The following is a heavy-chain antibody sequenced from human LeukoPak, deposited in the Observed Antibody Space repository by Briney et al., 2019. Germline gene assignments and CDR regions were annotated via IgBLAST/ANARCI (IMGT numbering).Heavy chain of an antibody. D-gene: IGHD5-12*01. J-gene: IGHJ4*02. CDR3: AATITHGWLVLGYRLGPLDY. CDR2: INPNSGGT. CDR1: GYTFTGYY. V-gene: IGHV1-2*02. Sequence: ASVKVSCKASGYTFTGYYMHWVRQAPGQGLEWMGWINPNSGGTNYAQKFQGRVTMTRDTSISTAYMELSRLRSDDTAVYYCAATITHGWLVLGYRLGPLDYWGQGTLVTVSS.